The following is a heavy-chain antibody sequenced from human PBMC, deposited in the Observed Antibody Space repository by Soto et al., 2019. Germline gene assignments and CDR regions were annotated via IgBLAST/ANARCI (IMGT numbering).Heavy chain of an antibody. CDR3: AKEWVQCIYL. D-gene: IGHD2-8*01. CDR2: ITSGGSET. J-gene: IGHJ4*02. V-gene: IGHV3-74*01. CDR1: GFPFTISW. Sequence: GRSLRLSCAASGFPFTISWMHWVRQVPGKGLGWVSRITSGGSETSYADFAKGRFTISRDNAERTVYLQKNRLRAEGTGGYYFAKEWVQCIYLGGQGT.